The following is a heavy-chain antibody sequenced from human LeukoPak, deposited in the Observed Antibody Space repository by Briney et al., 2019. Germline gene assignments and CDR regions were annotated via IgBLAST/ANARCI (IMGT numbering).Heavy chain of an antibody. D-gene: IGHD3-9*01. Sequence: PGGSLRLSCVASGFTFRGSAMSWVRQAPGKGLDWVSLISYDGNNAYYADSVRGRFTISRDNSKDTLYLEMNSLRAEDTAVYFCAKFNDILTGYFDYWGQGTLVTVSS. CDR3: AKFNDILTGYFDY. V-gene: IGHV3-23*01. CDR1: GFTFRGSA. CDR2: ISYDGNNA. J-gene: IGHJ4*02.